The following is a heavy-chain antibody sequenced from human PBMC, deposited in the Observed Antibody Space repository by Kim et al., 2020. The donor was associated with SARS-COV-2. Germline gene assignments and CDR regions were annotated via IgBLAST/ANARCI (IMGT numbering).Heavy chain of an antibody. CDR1: GFTFDDYA. V-gene: IGHV3-43*02. CDR2: ISGDGGST. D-gene: IGHD1-20*01. J-gene: IGHJ4*02. Sequence: GGSLRLSCAASGFTFDDYAMHWVRQAPGKGLEWVSLISGDGGSTYYADSVKGRFTISRDNSKNSLYLQMNSLRTEDTALYYCAKDIRNFRYNWNDAPDYWGQGTLVTVSS. CDR3: AKDIRNFRYNWNDAPDY.